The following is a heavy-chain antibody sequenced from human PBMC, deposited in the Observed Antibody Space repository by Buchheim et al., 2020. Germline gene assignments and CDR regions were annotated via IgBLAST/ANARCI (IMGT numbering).Heavy chain of an antibody. CDR2: ISYDGSNK. Sequence: QVQPVESGGGVVQPGRSLRLSCAASGFTFSSYAMHWVRQAPGKGLEWVAVISYDGSNKYYADSVKGRFTISRDNSKNTLYLQMNSLRAEDTAVYYCARGLLQWELSYWGQGTL. J-gene: IGHJ4*02. D-gene: IGHD1-26*01. V-gene: IGHV3-30-3*01. CDR1: GFTFSSYA. CDR3: ARGLLQWELSY.